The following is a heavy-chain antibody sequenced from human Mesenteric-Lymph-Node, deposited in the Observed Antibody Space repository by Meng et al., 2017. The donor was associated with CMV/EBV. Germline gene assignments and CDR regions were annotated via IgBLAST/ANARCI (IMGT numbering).Heavy chain of an antibody. Sequence: QVQLVQSRAEVGKPGASVMVSCKASGYTFTDFYIHWVRQAPGQVLEWMGRINPNSGVSNSAQNFQGRVTMTRDMSISTAYMELGRLTSDDTAVYYCARDNVNPEGFDPWGQGTLVTVSS. V-gene: IGHV1-2*06. D-gene: IGHD2/OR15-2a*01. CDR3: ARDNVNPEGFDP. CDR1: GYTFTDFY. CDR2: INPNSGVS. J-gene: IGHJ5*02.